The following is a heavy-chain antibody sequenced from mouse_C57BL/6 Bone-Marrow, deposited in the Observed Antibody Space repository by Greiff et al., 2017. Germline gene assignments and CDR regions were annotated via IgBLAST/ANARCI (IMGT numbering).Heavy chain of an antibody. V-gene: IGHV14-4*01. J-gene: IGHJ2*01. CDR2: LDPENGDT. Sequence: VQLQQSGAELVRPGASVKLSCTASGFNIKDDYMHWVKQRPEQGLEWIGWLDPENGDTEYASKFQGKATITADPSSNTAYLQLSSLTSEDTAVYYCTIFYGSSFYYFDYWGQGTTLTVSS. CDR3: TIFYGSSFYYFDY. D-gene: IGHD1-1*01. CDR1: GFNIKDDY.